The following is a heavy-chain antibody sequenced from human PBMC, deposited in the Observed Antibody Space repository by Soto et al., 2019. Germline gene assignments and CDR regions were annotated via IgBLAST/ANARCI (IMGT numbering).Heavy chain of an antibody. J-gene: IGHJ2*01. CDR2: IWYDGSNK. V-gene: IGHV3-33*01. CDR3: ARALVAGILIELPHWYFDL. Sequence: QVQLVESGGGVVQPGRSLRLSCAASGFTFSSYGMHWVRQAPGKGLEWVAVIWYDGSNKYYADSVKGRFTISRDNSKNTLYMQMNSMRAEDTAVYYCARALVAGILIELPHWYFDLWGRGTLVTVSS. CDR1: GFTFSSYG. D-gene: IGHD6-19*01.